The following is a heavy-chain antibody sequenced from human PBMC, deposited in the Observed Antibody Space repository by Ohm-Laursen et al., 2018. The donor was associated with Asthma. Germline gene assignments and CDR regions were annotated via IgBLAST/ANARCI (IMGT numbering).Heavy chain of an antibody. V-gene: IGHV3-30-3*01. CDR1: GFTFSSYA. D-gene: IGHD3-22*01. J-gene: IGHJ5*02. Sequence: SLRLSCAASGFTFSSYAMHWVRQAPGKGLEWVAVISYDGSNKYYADSVKGRFTISRDNSKNTLYLQMNSLRAEDTAVYYCARDPNYYDSSGSNWFDPWGQGTLVTVSS. CDR2: ISYDGSNK. CDR3: ARDPNYYDSSGSNWFDP.